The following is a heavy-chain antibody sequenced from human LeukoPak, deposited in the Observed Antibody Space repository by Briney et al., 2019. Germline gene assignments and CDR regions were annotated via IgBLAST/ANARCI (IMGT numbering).Heavy chain of an antibody. CDR1: GFTFSSFW. D-gene: IGHD3-10*01. J-gene: IGHJ4*02. CDR2: IKEDGSVQ. Sequence: QPGGSLRLSCAASGFTFSSFWMTWVRQAPGKGLEWVANIKEDGSVQYYVESVKGRFIISRDNAKSSLYLQMNSLRAEDTAVYYCVRDRGWLVFDYWGQGTLVPVSS. CDR3: VRDRGWLVFDY. V-gene: IGHV3-7*03.